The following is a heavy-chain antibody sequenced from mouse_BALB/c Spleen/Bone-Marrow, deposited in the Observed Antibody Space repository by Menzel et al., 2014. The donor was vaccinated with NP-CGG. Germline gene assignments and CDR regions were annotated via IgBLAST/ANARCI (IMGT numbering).Heavy chain of an antibody. CDR1: GLTFSSFG. V-gene: IGHV5-17*02. D-gene: IGHD4-1*01. CDR2: ISSGGSTI. CDR3: ARGGNWEDFDY. Sequence: EVKLVESGGVLLQPGGSRKLSCAASGLTFSSFGMHWARQAPERGPEWGAYISSGGSTIFDADTAKGGFTISRGKPKNPLFLQMTSLRTQDTTMYYCARGGNWEDFDYWRQGTTHTVSS. J-gene: IGHJ2*01.